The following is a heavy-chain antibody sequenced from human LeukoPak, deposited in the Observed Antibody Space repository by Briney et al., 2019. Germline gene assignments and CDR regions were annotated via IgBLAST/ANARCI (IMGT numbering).Heavy chain of an antibody. CDR1: GFTFSSYG. J-gene: IGHJ4*02. Sequence: GGSLRLSCAASGFTFSSYGMSWVRQAPGKGPEWVSGISPRGDITYYADSVKGRFTISRDNSKNTLYLEVISLTVEDTAVYYCAKDDAWLQFGEWSQGTLVTVSS. V-gene: IGHV3-23*01. CDR3: AKDDAWLQFGE. CDR2: ISPRGDIT. D-gene: IGHD5-24*01.